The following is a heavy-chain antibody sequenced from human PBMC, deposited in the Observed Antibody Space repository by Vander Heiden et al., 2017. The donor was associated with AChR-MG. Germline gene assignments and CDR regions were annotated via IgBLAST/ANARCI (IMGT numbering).Heavy chain of an antibody. Sequence: EVQLLESGGGLVQPGGSLRLSCAASGFTFGSYALSWARQTPGKGLKWVSAITGNGGSTYYADSVKGRFTISRDNSKNTLYLQMNSLRAEDTAVYYCAKEESSSWPYWGQGALVTVSS. CDR3: AKEESSSWPY. J-gene: IGHJ4*02. CDR1: GFTFGSYA. D-gene: IGHD6-13*01. CDR2: ITGNGGST. V-gene: IGHV3-23*01.